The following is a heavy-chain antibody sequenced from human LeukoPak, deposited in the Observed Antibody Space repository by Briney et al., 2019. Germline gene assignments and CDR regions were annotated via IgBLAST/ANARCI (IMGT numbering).Heavy chain of an antibody. D-gene: IGHD2-2*01. CDR3: AGSTSRRGGYYYYYYMDV. CDR2: IYNSGST. V-gene: IGHV4-4*08. J-gene: IGHJ6*03. CDR1: GGSISSYY. Sequence: PSGALSLTCAASGGSISSYYRSWIRQPPGKGLEWIGYIYNSGSTNYNPSLKSRVTISVDTSKNQLSLKLSTVTAADTAVYYCAGSTSRRGGYYYYYYMDVWGKGPTVTV.